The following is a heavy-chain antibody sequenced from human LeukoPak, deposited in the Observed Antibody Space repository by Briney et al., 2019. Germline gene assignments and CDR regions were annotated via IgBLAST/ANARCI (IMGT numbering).Heavy chain of an antibody. CDR1: GFTFSSYT. J-gene: IGHJ4*02. D-gene: IGHD3-10*01. Sequence: GGSLRLSCAASGFTFSSYTMDWVRQAPGMGLEWVSSISSGSHYMYYAYSVKGRFTISRDNAKNSMYLPMSSLRADDTAVYYCARGSLSSGSHYNDFWGQGTLVTVSS. CDR3: ARGSLSSGSHYNDF. CDR2: ISSGSHYM. V-gene: IGHV3-21*01.